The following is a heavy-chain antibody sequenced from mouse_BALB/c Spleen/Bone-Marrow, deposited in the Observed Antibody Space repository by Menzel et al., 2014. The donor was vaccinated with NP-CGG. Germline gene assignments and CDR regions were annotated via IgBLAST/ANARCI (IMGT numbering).Heavy chain of an antibody. CDR3: ARSYYGYDRGYYFDY. CDR1: GFLFNRFC. Sequence: QVELKEAGTYPGAPSQSPFLTCPVFGFLFNRFCIHWGRPPPGKGLEWLGGIWAGGSTNYNSALMSRLSISKDNSKSQVFLKMNSLQTDDTAMYYCARSYYGYDRGYYFDYWGQGTTLTVSS. CDR2: IWAGGST. V-gene: IGHV2-9*02. J-gene: IGHJ2*01. D-gene: IGHD2-2*01.